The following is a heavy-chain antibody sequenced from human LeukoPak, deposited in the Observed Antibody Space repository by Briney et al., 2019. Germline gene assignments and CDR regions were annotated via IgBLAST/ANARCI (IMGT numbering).Heavy chain of an antibody. CDR2: INPNSGGT. CDR3: ARDLRYCSGGSCYGRYGY. V-gene: IGHV1-2*02. CDR1: GYTFTGYY. J-gene: IGHJ4*02. D-gene: IGHD2-15*01. Sequence: EASVKVSCKASGYTFTGYYMHWVRQAPGQGLEWMEWINPNSGGTNYAQKFQGRVTMTRDTSISTAYMELSRLRSDDTAVYYCARDLRYCSGGSCYGRYGYWGQGTLVTVSS.